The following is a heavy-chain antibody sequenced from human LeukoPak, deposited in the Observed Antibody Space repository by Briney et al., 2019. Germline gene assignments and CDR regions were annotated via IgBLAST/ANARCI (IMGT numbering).Heavy chain of an antibody. CDR3: AKDRIFGVVIHPWYFDY. Sequence: GGSLRLSCAASGFTFSSYGMHWVRQAPGKGLEWVAFIRYDGSNKYYADSVKGRFTISRDNSKNTLYLQMNSLRAEDTAVYYCAKDRIFGVVIHPWYFDYWGQGTLVTVSS. J-gene: IGHJ4*02. CDR1: GFTFSSYG. D-gene: IGHD3-3*01. CDR2: IRYDGSNK. V-gene: IGHV3-30*02.